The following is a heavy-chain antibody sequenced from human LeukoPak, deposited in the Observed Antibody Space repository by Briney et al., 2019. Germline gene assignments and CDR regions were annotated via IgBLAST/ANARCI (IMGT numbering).Heavy chain of an antibody. CDR3: ARAPAPSWPFDY. Sequence: PSQTLSLTCTVSGGSISSGSYYRSWIRQPAGKGLEWIGRIYTSGSTNYNPSLKSRVTMSVDTSKNQFSLKLSSVTAADTAVYYCARAPAPSWPFDYWGQGTLVTVSS. CDR2: IYTSGST. J-gene: IGHJ4*02. CDR1: GGSISSGSYY. V-gene: IGHV4-61*02.